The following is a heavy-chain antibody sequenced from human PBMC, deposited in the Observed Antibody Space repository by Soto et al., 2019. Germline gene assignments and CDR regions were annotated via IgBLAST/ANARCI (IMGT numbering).Heavy chain of an antibody. CDR1: GFTFSSYG. CDR3: AKETWRYGGNKLNFDY. D-gene: IGHD2-15*01. CDR2: ISYDGSNK. V-gene: IGHV3-30*18. Sequence: GGSLRLSCAASGFTFSSYGMHWVRQSPGKGLEWVAVISYDGSNKYYAGSVKGRFTISRDNSKNTLYLQMNSLRAEDTAVYYCAKETWRYGGNKLNFDYWGQGTLVTVSS. J-gene: IGHJ4*02.